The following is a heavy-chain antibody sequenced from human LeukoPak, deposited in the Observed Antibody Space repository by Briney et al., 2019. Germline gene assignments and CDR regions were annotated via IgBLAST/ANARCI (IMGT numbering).Heavy chain of an antibody. V-gene: IGHV4-59*01. CDR2: IYSSGNT. D-gene: IGHD5-24*01. CDR1: RGSTSNYY. Sequence: SETLSLTCTVSRGSTSNYYWSWIRQPPWKGLEWIGYIYSSGNTKYNPSLKSRVTISIDTSKNQFSLNLTSVTAADTAVYYCANSRRWLQCPPFDYWGQGTLVTVSS. CDR3: ANSRRWLQCPPFDY. J-gene: IGHJ4*02.